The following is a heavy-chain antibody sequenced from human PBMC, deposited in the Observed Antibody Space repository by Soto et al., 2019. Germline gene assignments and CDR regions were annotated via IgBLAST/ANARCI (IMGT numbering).Heavy chain of an antibody. J-gene: IGHJ4*02. D-gene: IGHD6-19*01. CDR3: ARDGYSSGFYYFDY. V-gene: IGHV4-59*01. CDR2: ISYSGST. CDR1: GGSISSYY. Sequence: QVQLQESGPGLVKPSETLSLTCSVSGGSISSYYWSWFRQPPGRGLEWNGYISYSGSTNYNSALKSRVTISRDTSKNQFSLKLSSVTAADTAVYYCARDGYSSGFYYFDYWGQGTLVTVSS.